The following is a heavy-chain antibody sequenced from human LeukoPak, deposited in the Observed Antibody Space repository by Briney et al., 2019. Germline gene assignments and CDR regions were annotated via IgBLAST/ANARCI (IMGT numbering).Heavy chain of an antibody. CDR1: GYSISSGYY. V-gene: IGHV4-38-2*02. Sequence: SETLSLTCTVSGYSISSGYYWGWIRQPPGKGLEWIGSIYHSGSTYYNPSLKSRVTISVDMSKNQFSLKLSSVTAADTAVYYCARAWDIVVVPAAATHFDYWGQGTLVTVSS. CDR3: ARAWDIVVVPAAATHFDY. CDR2: IYHSGST. J-gene: IGHJ4*02. D-gene: IGHD2-2*01.